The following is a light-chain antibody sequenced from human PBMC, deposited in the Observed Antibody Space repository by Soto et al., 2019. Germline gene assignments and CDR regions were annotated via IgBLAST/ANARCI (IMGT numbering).Light chain of an antibody. CDR3: RSYTSSTTQV. CDR1: SSEVGAYNY. CDR2: EVG. V-gene: IGLV2-14*01. J-gene: IGLJ3*02. Sequence: QSALTHPASFSGSPGQSITISCAAASSEVGAYNYVSWYQQHPGKAPKLVIYEVGDRPSGVYNRFSGSKSGNTASLTISGLQAEDEADYYCRSYTSSTTQVFGGGTQLTVL.